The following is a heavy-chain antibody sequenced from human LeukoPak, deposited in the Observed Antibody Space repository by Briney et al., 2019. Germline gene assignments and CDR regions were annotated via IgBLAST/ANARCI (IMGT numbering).Heavy chain of an antibody. CDR2: IHYSGNT. Sequence: SETLSLTCTVSGGSPSSSNYYWGWIRQPPGKGLEWIGGIHYSGNTYYNPSLKNRVTISVDTSKNQFSLKLSSVTAADTAVYYCARLGAGPTYYDFWSGYSSFYFDYWGQGTLVTVSS. V-gene: IGHV4-39*01. J-gene: IGHJ4*02. CDR1: GGSPSSSNYY. CDR3: ARLGAGPTYYDFWSGYSSFYFDY. D-gene: IGHD3-3*01.